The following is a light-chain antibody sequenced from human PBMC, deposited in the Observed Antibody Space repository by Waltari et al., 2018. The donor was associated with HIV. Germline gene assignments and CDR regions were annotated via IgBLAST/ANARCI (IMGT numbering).Light chain of an antibody. J-gene: IGKJ4*01. CDR3: QQYDNLPLT. Sequence: DIQMAQSPSSLSASVGDRVTITCQASHDISNYLNWYQQKPGKAPKLLIYDASTLETGVPSRFSGGGSGTNFTFTISSLQPEDIATYFCQQYDNLPLTFGGGTKVEIK. V-gene: IGKV1-33*01. CDR1: HDISNY. CDR2: DAS.